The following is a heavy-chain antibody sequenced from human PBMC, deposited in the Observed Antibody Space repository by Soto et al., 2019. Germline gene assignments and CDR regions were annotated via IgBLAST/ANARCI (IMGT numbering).Heavy chain of an antibody. CDR2: IDAPSTFT. D-gene: IGHD2-2*02. CDR3: VRCREKYPCYFDY. J-gene: IGHJ4*02. CDR1: EFPFNIYA. V-gene: IGHV3-23*01. Sequence: GGSLRLSCAASEFPFNIYAMSWVRQAPGKGPEWVSTIDAPSTFTYFADSVKGRFSISRDNSKKTLYLHMSSLRAEDTAVYYCVRCREKYPCYFDYWGQGTLVTVSS.